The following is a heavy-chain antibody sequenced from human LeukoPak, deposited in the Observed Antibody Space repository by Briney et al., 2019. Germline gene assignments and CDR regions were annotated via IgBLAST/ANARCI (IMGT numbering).Heavy chain of an antibody. J-gene: IGHJ4*02. CDR2: ISGGSGNT. Sequence: PGGSLRLSCAASGFTFSDSAMSWVRQAPGKGLEWISGISGGSGNTNYADSVKGRFTVSRDNSKNTLYLQMNSLRADDTAVYYCAKDGGTSFFYYFDYWGRGTLVTVSS. CDR3: AKDGGTSFFYYFDY. CDR1: GFTFSDSA. D-gene: IGHD2/OR15-2a*01. V-gene: IGHV3-23*01.